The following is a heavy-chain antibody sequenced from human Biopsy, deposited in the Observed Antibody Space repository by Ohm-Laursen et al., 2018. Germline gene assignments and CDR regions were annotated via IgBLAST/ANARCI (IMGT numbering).Heavy chain of an antibody. CDR3: VRTFRNYDFLDS. CDR2: INPDGSVK. D-gene: IGHD3-22*01. Sequence: LSLTCAASGFMFSASWMSWVRQAPGKGLEWVANINPDGSVKYFADSVKGRFTISRDNAKNSLYLHMNSLRLDDTALYYCVRTFRNYDFLDSWGQGTLVTVSS. J-gene: IGHJ1*01. V-gene: IGHV3-7*03. CDR1: GFMFSASW.